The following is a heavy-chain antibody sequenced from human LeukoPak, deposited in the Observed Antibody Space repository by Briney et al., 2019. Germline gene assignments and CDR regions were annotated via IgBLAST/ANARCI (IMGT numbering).Heavy chain of an antibody. CDR1: GFIFSSYS. V-gene: IGHV3-48*01. D-gene: IGHD3-10*01. CDR2: ISSLSGTI. J-gene: IGHJ4*02. Sequence: GGSLRLSCAASGFIFSSYSMNWVRQAPGEGLEWVSYISSLSGTIYYADSVKGRFTISRDNSKNTLYLQMNSLRAEDTAVYYCAKGMVRGVILKGFDYWGQGTLATVSS. CDR3: AKGMVRGVILKGFDY.